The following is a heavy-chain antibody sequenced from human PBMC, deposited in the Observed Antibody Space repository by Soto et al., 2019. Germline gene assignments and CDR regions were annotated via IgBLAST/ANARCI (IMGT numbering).Heavy chain of an antibody. D-gene: IGHD1-26*01. J-gene: IGHJ6*02. CDR2: MNTNSGNT. CDR3: ASPLQGATNYYGMDV. CDR1: GYTFTSYD. V-gene: IGHV1-8*01. Sequence: ASVKVSCKASGYTFTSYDINWVRQATGQGLEWMGWMNTNSGNTGYAQKFQGRVTMTRNTSISTAYMELSSLRSEDTAVYYCASPLQGATNYYGMDVWGQGTTVTAP.